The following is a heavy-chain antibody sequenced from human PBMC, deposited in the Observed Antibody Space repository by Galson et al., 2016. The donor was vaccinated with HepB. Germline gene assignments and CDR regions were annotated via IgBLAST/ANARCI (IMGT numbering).Heavy chain of an antibody. D-gene: IGHD6-13*01. Sequence: SLRLSCAASGFTVSSNYMSWVRQAPGKGLEWVSVIYSGGSTYYADPVKGRFTISRDNSKNTLFLQMNSLRAEDTAGYYCAREGVAAAGGRGYNWFGPGGQGTLVTVSS. CDR3: AREGVAAAGGRGYNWFGP. CDR2: IYSGGST. CDR1: GFTVSSNY. V-gene: IGHV3-66*01. J-gene: IGHJ5*02.